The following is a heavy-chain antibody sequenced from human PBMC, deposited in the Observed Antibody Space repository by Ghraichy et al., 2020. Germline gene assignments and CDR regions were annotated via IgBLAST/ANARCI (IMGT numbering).Heavy chain of an antibody. CDR3: ARVELNYDFFDP. J-gene: IGHJ5*02. V-gene: IGHV6-1*01. D-gene: IGHD3-22*01. CDR2: TYYRSKFYN. CDR1: GDSVSTNSAA. Sequence: SETLSLTCAISGDSVSTNSAAWNWIRQSPSRGLEWLGRTYYRSKFYNDYAVSVKSRIIINPDTSKNQFSLQLNSVTPEDTAVYYCARVELNYDFFDPWGQGTLVTVSS.